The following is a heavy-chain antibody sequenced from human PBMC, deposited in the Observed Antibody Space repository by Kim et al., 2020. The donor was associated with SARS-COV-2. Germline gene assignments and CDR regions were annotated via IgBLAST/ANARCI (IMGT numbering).Heavy chain of an antibody. V-gene: IGHV4-59*01. D-gene: IGHD4-4*01. CDR1: GGSISSYY. CDR2: IYYSVSP. Sequence: SETLSLTCIVSGGSISSYYWSWIRQPPGKGLEWIGYIYYSVSPNYNPSLKSRVTISVDTSKNQFSLKLSSVTAADTAVYFCARGIYIGNSNNYYGMDVWGQGTSVIVSS. CDR3: ARGIYIGNSNNYYGMDV. J-gene: IGHJ6*02.